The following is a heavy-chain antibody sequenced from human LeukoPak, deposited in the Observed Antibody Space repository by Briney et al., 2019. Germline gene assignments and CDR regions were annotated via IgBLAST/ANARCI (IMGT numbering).Heavy chain of an antibody. Sequence: GGSLRPSCAASGFTVSSNYMSWVRQAPGKGLEWVSVIYSGGSTYYTDSVKGRFTISRDNSKNTLYLQMNSLRAEDTAVYYCARAQSSSWYSYYFDYWGQGTLVTVSS. D-gene: IGHD6-13*01. CDR1: GFTVSSNY. V-gene: IGHV3-53*01. J-gene: IGHJ4*02. CDR2: IYSGGST. CDR3: ARAQSSSWYSYYFDY.